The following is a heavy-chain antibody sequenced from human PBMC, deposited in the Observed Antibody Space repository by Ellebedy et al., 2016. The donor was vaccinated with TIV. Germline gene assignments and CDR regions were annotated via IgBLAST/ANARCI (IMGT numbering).Heavy chain of an antibody. J-gene: IGHJ4*02. D-gene: IGHD3-16*01. CDR3: ASPHGHGDYVYFDY. CDR1: GYSISSGYY. CDR2: IYPDGST. V-gene: IGHV4-38-2*02. Sequence: MPSETLSLTCSVTGYSISSGYYWGWIRQSPGKGLEWIGSIYPDGSTYYSPSLRSRVTISVDTSKNEFSLKLSSVTAADTAVYYCASPHGHGDYVYFDYWGQGTLVTVSS.